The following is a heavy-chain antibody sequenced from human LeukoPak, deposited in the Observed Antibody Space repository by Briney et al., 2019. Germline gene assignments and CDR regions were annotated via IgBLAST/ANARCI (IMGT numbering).Heavy chain of an antibody. V-gene: IGHV3-48*03. Sequence: PGGSLRLSCAASGFTFSSYEMNWVRQAPGKGLEWVSYISSSGSTIYYADSVKGRFTISRDNAKNSLYLQMNSLRAEDTAVYYCARDLFLRGVITSYYMDVWGKGTTVTVSS. CDR1: GFTFSSYE. CDR2: ISSSGSTI. D-gene: IGHD3-10*01. J-gene: IGHJ6*03. CDR3: ARDLFLRGVITSYYMDV.